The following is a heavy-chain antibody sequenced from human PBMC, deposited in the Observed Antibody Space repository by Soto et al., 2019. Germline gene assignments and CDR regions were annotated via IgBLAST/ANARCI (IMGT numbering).Heavy chain of an antibody. CDR2: IYYSGST. CDR1: GGSITGYY. D-gene: IGHD6-13*01. CDR3: ARHLTSSTWPRNFDY. Sequence: QVHLLESGPGLVKPSETLSLTCTVSGGSITGYYWSWIRQPPGKGLEWIGYIYYSGSTKYNPSLKSRVTISIDTSKNQCSLKLRSVTAADPAVYYCARHLTSSTWPRNFDYWGPGALVTVSS. J-gene: IGHJ4*02. V-gene: IGHV4-59*08.